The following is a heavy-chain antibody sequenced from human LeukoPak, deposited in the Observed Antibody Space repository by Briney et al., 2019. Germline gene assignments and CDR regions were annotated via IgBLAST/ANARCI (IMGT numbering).Heavy chain of an antibody. CDR3: ARAGTTFHYYYYYYMDV. D-gene: IGHD1-1*01. CDR1: GFTFSKYG. CDR2: ISSSGRTI. J-gene: IGHJ6*03. Sequence: GGSLRLSCAASGFTFSKYGMHWVRQAPGKGLEWVSYISSSGRTIYYADSVKGRFTISRDNAKNSLYLQMNSLRAEDTAVYYCARAGTTFHYYYYYYMDVWGKGTTVTISS. V-gene: IGHV3-48*03.